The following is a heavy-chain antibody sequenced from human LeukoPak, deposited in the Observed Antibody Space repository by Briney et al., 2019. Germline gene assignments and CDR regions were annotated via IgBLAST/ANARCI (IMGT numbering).Heavy chain of an antibody. CDR1: GGSISSGGYY. D-gene: IGHD3-10*01. CDR2: IYYSGST. J-gene: IGHJ4*02. CDR3: ARVTLPWYYFDY. V-gene: IGHV4-31*03. Sequence: SETLSLTCTVSGGSISSGGYYWSWIRQHPGKGLEWIGYIYYSGSTYYNPSLKSRVTISVDTSKNQFSLKLSSVTAADTAVYYCARVTLPWYYFDYWGQGTLVTVSS.